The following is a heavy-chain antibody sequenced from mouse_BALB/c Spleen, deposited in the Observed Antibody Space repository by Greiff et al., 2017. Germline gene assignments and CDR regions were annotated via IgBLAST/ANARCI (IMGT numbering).Heavy chain of an antibody. CDR3: ARGTYYGYYAMDY. V-gene: IGHV5-4*02. CDR1: GFTFSDYY. Sequence: DVQLVESGGGLVKPGGSLKLSCAASGFTFSDYYMYWVRQTPEKRLEWVATISDGGSYTYYPDSVKGRFTISRDNAKNNLYLQMSSLKSEDTAMYYCARGTYYGYYAMDYWGQGTSVTVSS. CDR2: ISDGGSYT. D-gene: IGHD1-2*01. J-gene: IGHJ4*01.